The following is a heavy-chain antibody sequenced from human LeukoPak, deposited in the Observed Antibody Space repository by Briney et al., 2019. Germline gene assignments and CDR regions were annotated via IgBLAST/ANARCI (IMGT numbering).Heavy chain of an antibody. CDR1: GYTFTSYY. CDR2: INPSGGST. J-gene: IGHJ3*02. CDR3: ARDRFMITFGGVIVAYAFDI. V-gene: IGHV1-46*01. D-gene: IGHD3-16*02. Sequence: ASVKVSCKASGYTFTSYYMHWVRQAPGQGLEWMGIINPSGGSTSYAQKFQGRVTMTRDMSTSTAYMELSRLRSDDTAVYYCARDRFMITFGGVIVAYAFDIWGQGTMVTVSS.